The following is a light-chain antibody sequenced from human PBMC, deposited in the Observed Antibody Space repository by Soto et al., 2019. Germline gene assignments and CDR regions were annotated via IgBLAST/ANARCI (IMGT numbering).Light chain of an antibody. V-gene: IGLV2-8*01. CDR1: SSDVGGYHY. J-gene: IGLJ1*01. Sequence: SVLTQPPSASGSPGQSVTISCTGTSSDVGGYHYVSWYQQHPGKAPKLMIYEVSKLPSGVRERFSGSKSGNTASLTVSGLQADDEAYYYCSPYAGSNNSYVFGNGTKLTVL. CDR2: EVS. CDR3: SPYAGSNNSYV.